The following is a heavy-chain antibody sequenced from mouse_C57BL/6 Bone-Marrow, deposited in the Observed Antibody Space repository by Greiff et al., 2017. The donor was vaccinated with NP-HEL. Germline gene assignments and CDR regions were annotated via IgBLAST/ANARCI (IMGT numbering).Heavy chain of an antibody. CDR3: ARFYDGYYVGGFDY. CDR1: GYTFTSYW. J-gene: IGHJ2*01. Sequence: QVQLQQPGAELVMPGASVKLSCKASGYTFTSYWMHWVKQRPGQGLEWIGEIDPSDSYTNYNQKFKGKSTLTVDKSSSTAYMQLSSLTSEDSAVYYCARFYDGYYVGGFDYWGQGTTLTVSS. CDR2: IDPSDSYT. V-gene: IGHV1-69*01. D-gene: IGHD2-3*01.